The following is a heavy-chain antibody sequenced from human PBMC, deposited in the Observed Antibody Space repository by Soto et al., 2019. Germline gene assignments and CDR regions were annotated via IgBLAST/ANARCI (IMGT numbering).Heavy chain of an antibody. CDR2: IYYSGST. CDR1: GGSISSYY. CDR3: ARVRESLTTDYYYYYMDV. Sequence: SETLSLTCTVSGGSISSYYWSWIRQPPGKGLEWIGYIYYSGSTNYNPSLKRRVTISVDTSKNQFSLKLISVTAADTAVYYCARVRESLTTDYYYYYMDVWGKGTTVTVSS. J-gene: IGHJ6*03. V-gene: IGHV4-59*01. D-gene: IGHD3-22*01.